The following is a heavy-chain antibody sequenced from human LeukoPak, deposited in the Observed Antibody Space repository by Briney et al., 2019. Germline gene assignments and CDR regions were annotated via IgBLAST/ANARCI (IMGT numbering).Heavy chain of an antibody. V-gene: IGHV3-20*04. J-gene: IGHJ4*02. D-gene: IGHD6-19*01. Sequence: GGSLRLSCAASGFTFDDYGMSWVRQAPGKGLEWASGINWNGGRTGYADSVKGRLTISRDNAKNSLYLQMNSLRAEDTALYYCAKLAGTGGFDYWGQGTLVTVSS. CDR2: INWNGGRT. CDR1: GFTFDDYG. CDR3: AKLAGTGGFDY.